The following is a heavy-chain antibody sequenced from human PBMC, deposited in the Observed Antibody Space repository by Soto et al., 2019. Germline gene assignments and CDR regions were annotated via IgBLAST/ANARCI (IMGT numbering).Heavy chain of an antibody. D-gene: IGHD5-12*01. Sequence: SETLSLTCTVSGASISNYYWSWIRQPPGKGLEWIGYIYYSGNTNYNPSLKSRVTISVDTSKTQFSLKLSSVTAADTAVYYCARGSTRDGYNSGHSDFDMWGQGTMVTGSS. CDR1: GASISNYY. CDR2: IYYSGNT. V-gene: IGHV4-59*01. J-gene: IGHJ3*02. CDR3: ARGSTRDGYNSGHSDFDM.